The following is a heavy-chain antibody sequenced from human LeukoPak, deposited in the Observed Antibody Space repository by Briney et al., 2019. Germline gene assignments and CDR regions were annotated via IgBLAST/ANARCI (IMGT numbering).Heavy chain of an antibody. CDR1: GYTFTSYG. J-gene: IGHJ4*02. CDR2: ISGYNGNT. D-gene: IGHD2-15*01. Sequence: ASVKVSCKTSGYTFTSYGISWVRQAPGQGLEWMGWISGYNGNTNYAQKVQGRVTMTTDTSTSTGCMELRSLRSDDTAVYYCARASHCSGGSCHSWFDYWGQGTLVTVSS. CDR3: ARASHCSGGSCHSWFDY. V-gene: IGHV1-18*01.